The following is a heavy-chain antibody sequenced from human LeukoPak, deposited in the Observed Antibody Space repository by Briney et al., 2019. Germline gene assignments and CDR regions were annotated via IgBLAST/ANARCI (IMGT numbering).Heavy chain of an antibody. CDR1: GFTFSSYA. D-gene: IGHD3-10*01. CDR3: ARAAGEFGAFDI. CDR2: ISYDGSNK. V-gene: IGHV3-30-3*01. Sequence: PGRSLRLSCAASGFTFSSYAMHWVRQAPGKGLEWVAVISYDGSNKYYADSVKGRFTISRDNSKNTLYLQMNSLRAEDTAVYYCARAAGEFGAFDIWGQGTMVTVSS. J-gene: IGHJ3*02.